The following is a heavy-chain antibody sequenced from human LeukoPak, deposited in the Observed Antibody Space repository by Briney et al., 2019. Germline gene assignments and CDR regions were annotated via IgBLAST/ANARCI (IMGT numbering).Heavy chain of an antibody. D-gene: IGHD5-24*01. V-gene: IGHV4-59*12. CDR1: GGSISSYY. J-gene: IGHJ4*02. CDR3: ARIRRDGNNHFDY. Sequence: SETLSLTCTVSGGSISSYYWSWIRQPPGKGLEWIGYIYYSGSTNYNPSLKSRVTISVDTSKNQFSLKLSSVTAADTAVYYCARIRRDGNNHFDYWGQGTPVTVSS. CDR2: IYYSGST.